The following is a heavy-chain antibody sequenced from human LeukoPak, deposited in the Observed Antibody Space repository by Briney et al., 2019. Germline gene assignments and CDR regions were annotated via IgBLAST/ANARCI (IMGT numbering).Heavy chain of an antibody. J-gene: IGHJ6*03. CDR3: AREVRGVGNNYFYCYRDV. V-gene: IGHV1-2*02. CDR1: GYTFTSYG. D-gene: IGHD3-10*01. Sequence: ASVKVSCKASGYTFTSYGISWVRQAPGQGLEWMGWINPNSGGTNYAQKFQGRVTMTRDTSISTAYMELSRLRSDDTAVYCCAREVRGVGNNYFYCYRDVWGKGTTVTISS. CDR2: INPNSGGT.